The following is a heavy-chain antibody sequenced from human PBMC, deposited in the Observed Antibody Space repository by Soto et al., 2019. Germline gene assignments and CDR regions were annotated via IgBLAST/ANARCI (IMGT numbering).Heavy chain of an antibody. J-gene: IGHJ2*01. D-gene: IGHD3-10*01. V-gene: IGHV4-30-4*01. CDR3: ASYYHGSGSYYENYWYFDL. CDR2: IYYSGST. CDR1: GGSISSGDYY. Sequence: QVQLQESGPGLVKPSQTLSLTCTVSGGSISSGDYYWSWIRQPPGKGLEWIGYIYYSGSTYYNPSLKSRVTISVDTSQNQYSLKLSSVTAADTAVYYCASYYHGSGSYYENYWYFDLWGRGTLVTVSS.